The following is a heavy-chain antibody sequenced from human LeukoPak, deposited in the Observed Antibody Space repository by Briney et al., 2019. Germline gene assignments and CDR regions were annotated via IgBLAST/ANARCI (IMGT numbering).Heavy chain of an antibody. D-gene: IGHD1-26*01. CDR1: SGSISSDY. Sequence: PSETLSLTCTVSSGSISSDYWSWIRQPPGKGLEWIGYIYYSGSTNYNPSLKSRVTISLDTSRSQFSLKLTSATAADTAVYYCARWQGATRDFDYWGQGTLVTVSS. CDR2: IYYSGST. J-gene: IGHJ4*02. CDR3: ARWQGATRDFDY. V-gene: IGHV4-59*01.